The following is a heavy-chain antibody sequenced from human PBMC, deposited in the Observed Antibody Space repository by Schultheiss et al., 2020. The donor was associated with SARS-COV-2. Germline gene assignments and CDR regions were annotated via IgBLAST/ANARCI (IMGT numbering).Heavy chain of an antibody. J-gene: IGHJ5*02. Sequence: GESLKISCNASGYTFTSYGISWVRQAPGQGLEWMGWISGYNGNTNYAQKLQGRVTMTTDTSTSTAYMELRSLRSDDTAVYYCAGGRDCSGGSCYSDWFDPWGQGTLVTVSS. CDR1: GYTFTSYG. CDR3: AGGRDCSGGSCYSDWFDP. D-gene: IGHD2-15*01. V-gene: IGHV1-18*01. CDR2: ISGYNGNT.